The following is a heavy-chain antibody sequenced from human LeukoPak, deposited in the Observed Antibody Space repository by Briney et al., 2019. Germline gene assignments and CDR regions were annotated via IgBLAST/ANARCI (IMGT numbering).Heavy chain of an antibody. J-gene: IGHJ5*02. CDR3: ARGGRVLWFGVLKIAGTPSHNWFDP. D-gene: IGHD3-10*01. Sequence: GASVKVSCKASGYTFTSYDINWVRQATGQGLEWMGWMNPNSGNTGYAQKFQGRVTMTRNTSISTAYMELSSLRSEDTAVYYCARGGRVLWFGVLKIAGTPSHNWFDPWGQGTLVTVSS. V-gene: IGHV1-8*01. CDR2: MNPNSGNT. CDR1: GYTFTSYD.